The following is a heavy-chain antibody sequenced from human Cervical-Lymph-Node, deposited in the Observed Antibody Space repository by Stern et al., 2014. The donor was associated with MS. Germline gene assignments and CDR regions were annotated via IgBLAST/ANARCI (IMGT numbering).Heavy chain of an antibody. CDR3: ARSFYDYESAALGPFDY. CDR1: GFSLSTSGMR. V-gene: IGHV2-70*04. D-gene: IGHD3-22*01. CDR2: IDWDDDK. Sequence: QVTLKESGPALVKPTQALTLTCTFSGFSLSTSGMRVSWIRQPPGKALEWLARIDWDDDKFYSTSLKTRLTISKDTSKNQVVFTMTNMDPVDTATNYCARSFYDYESAALGPFDYWGQGTLVTVSS. J-gene: IGHJ4*02.